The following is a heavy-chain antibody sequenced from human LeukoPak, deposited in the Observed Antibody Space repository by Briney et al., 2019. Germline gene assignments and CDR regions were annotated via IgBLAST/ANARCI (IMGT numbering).Heavy chain of an antibody. V-gene: IGHV1-69*05. CDR2: IIPIFGTA. D-gene: IGHD6-13*01. CDR3: ARDRHIAAAVYYYYMDV. CDR1: GGTFSSYA. Sequence: SVKVSCKASGGTFSSYAISWVRQAPGQGLEWMGGIIPIFGTANYAQKFQGRVTITTDESTSTAYMELSSLRSDDTAVYYCARDRHIAAAVYYYYMDVWGKGTPVTVSS. J-gene: IGHJ6*03.